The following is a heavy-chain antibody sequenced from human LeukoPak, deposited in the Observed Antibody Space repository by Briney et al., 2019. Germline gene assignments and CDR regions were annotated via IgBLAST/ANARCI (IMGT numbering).Heavy chain of an antibody. D-gene: IGHD3-3*01. CDR2: MNPNSGNT. CDR3: ARGRITIFGVVIPAFDY. V-gene: IGHV1-8*01. J-gene: IGHJ4*02. CDR1: GYTFTSYD. Sequence: ASVKVSCKASGYTFTSYDINWVRQATGQGLEWMGLMNPNSGNTGYAQKFQGRVTMTRNTSISTAYMELSSLRSEDTAVYYCARGRITIFGVVIPAFDYWGQGTLVTVSS.